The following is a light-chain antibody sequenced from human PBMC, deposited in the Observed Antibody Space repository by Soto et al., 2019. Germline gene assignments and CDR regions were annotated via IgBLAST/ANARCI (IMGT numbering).Light chain of an antibody. J-gene: IGLJ2*01. CDR1: RSDIGAYNF. Sequence: QSDLTQPASVSGAPGQSITISCTGTRSDIGAYNFVSWYQQHPREVPKLILYNVNVRPSGVSNRFSGSKSGNTASLTISGLQAEDEADYYCTSWTPRTTMLFGGGTKVTVL. CDR2: NVN. V-gene: IGLV2-14*03. CDR3: TSWTPRTTML.